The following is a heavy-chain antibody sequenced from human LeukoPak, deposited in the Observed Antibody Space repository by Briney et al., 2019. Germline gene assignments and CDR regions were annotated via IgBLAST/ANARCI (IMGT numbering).Heavy chain of an antibody. J-gene: IGHJ4*02. V-gene: IGHV3-30*02. CDR1: GFTFDDYG. CDR3: AKDLPGIAAAGTPEYDY. Sequence: GGSLRLSCAASGFTFDDYGMHWVRQAPGKGLEWVAFIRYDGSNKYYADSVKGRFTISRDNSKNTLYLQMNSLRAEDTAVYYCAKDLPGIAAAGTPEYDYWGQGTLVTVSS. CDR2: IRYDGSNK. D-gene: IGHD6-13*01.